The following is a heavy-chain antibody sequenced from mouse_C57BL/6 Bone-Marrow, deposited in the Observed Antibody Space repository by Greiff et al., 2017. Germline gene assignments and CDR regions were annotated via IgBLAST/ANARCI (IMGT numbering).Heavy chain of an antibody. CDR2: INPGSGGT. CDR3: ASAYYYGSRGGMDY. D-gene: IGHD1-1*01. Sequence: VQLQQSGAELVRPGTSVKVSCKASGYAFTNYLIEWVKQRPGQGLEWIGVINPGSGGTNYNEKFKGKATLTADKSSSTAYMQLSSLTSEDSAVYFCASAYYYGSRGGMDYWGQGTSVTVSS. CDR1: GYAFTNYL. V-gene: IGHV1-54*01. J-gene: IGHJ4*01.